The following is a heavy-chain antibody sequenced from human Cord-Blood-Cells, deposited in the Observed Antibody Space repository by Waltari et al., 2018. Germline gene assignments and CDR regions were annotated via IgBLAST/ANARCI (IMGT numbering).Heavy chain of an antibody. CDR1: GFTFSSYE. J-gene: IGHJ6*02. Sequence: EVQLVESGGGLVQPGRSLRLSCAASGFTFSSYEMNWVRQAPGKGLEWVSYISSSGSTIYYADSVKGRFTISRDNAKNSLYLQMNSLRAEDTAVYYCARAGWGYYYGMDVWGQGTTVTVSS. CDR2: ISSSGSTI. D-gene: IGHD1-26*01. V-gene: IGHV3-48*03. CDR3: ARAGWGYYYGMDV.